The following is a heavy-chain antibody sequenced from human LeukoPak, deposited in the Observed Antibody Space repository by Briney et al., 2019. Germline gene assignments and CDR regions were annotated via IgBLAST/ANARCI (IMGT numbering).Heavy chain of an antibody. CDR1: GYTFTSYD. D-gene: IGHD5-12*01. CDR2: INPNSGNT. CDR3: AIRPATIQPDY. Sequence: GASVKLSCKASGYTFTSYDINWVRQATGQGLEWMGWINPNSGNTGYAQKFQGRVTMTRNTSISTAYMELSSLRSEDTAVYYCAIRPATIQPDYWGQGTLVTVSS. J-gene: IGHJ4*02. V-gene: IGHV1-8*01.